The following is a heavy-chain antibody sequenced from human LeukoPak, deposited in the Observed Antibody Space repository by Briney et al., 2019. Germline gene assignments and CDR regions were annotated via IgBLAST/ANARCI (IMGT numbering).Heavy chain of an antibody. Sequence: PGGSLRLSCAASGFTITNYAMSWVRQAPGKGLEWVSVIYSGGSTYYADSVKGRFTISRDNSKNTLYLQMNSLRAEDTAVYYCARGRDGDYIFDYWGQGTLVTVSS. CDR3: ARGRDGDYIFDY. J-gene: IGHJ4*02. CDR1: GFTITNYA. CDR2: IYSGGST. D-gene: IGHD5-24*01. V-gene: IGHV3-53*01.